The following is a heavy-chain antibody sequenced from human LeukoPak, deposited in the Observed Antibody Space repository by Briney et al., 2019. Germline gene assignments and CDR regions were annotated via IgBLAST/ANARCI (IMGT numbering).Heavy chain of an antibody. CDR1: GFSFSTHW. Sequence: GGSLRLSCAASGFSFSTHWMSWFRQAPGKGLEWVALIKQDGSVIHYVDSVKGRFTISRDNDKNSLSLQMNSLRDDDTAVYYCAGDEGWTFDIWGQGTKVTVSS. CDR3: AGDEGWTFDI. CDR2: IKQDGSVI. V-gene: IGHV3-7*01. J-gene: IGHJ3*02. D-gene: IGHD5-24*01.